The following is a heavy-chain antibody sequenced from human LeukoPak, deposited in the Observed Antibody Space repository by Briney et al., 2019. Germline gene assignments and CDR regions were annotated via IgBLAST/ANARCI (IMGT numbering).Heavy chain of an antibody. CDR3: ATHPTDYYDSSGYFSDY. Sequence: GESLKISCKGSGYSSTTYWIGWVRQMPGKGLEWMGVIYPGDSETRYSPSFQGQVTISADKSISTAYLQWSSLKASDTAMYYCATHPTDYYDSSGYFSDYWGQGTLVTVSS. D-gene: IGHD3-22*01. J-gene: IGHJ4*02. CDR1: GYSSTTYW. CDR2: IYPGDSET. V-gene: IGHV5-51*01.